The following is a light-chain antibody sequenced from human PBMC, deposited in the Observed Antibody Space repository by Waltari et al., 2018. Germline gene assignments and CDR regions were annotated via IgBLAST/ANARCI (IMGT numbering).Light chain of an antibody. V-gene: IGLV2-14*01. CDR2: DVS. CDR3: SAFSSSTTGI. Sequence: QSALTQPDSVSGSPGQSITISCTATSSDVGGFKYVSWYQQYPGKAPKVIIYDVSSRPAGVSNRCSDSKAGNSASLTISGLQAEDEADYYCSAFSSSTTGIFGGGTRVTVL. J-gene: IGLJ2*01. CDR1: SSDVGGFKY.